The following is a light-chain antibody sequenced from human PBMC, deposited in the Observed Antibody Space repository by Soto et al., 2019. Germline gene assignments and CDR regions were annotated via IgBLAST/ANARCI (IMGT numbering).Light chain of an antibody. J-gene: IGKJ1*01. V-gene: IGKV1-5*01. CDR2: DVS. CDR1: QSITTW. Sequence: DIQMAQSPSTVSAYVGDSVTITCRASQSITTWLAWYRQRPGKAPKLLIYDVSSLQSGVPSRLSDSRSGTEFTLTISSLQPDDFATYYCQHYKMYSPWKFGQGTKGDIK. CDR3: QHYKMYSPWK.